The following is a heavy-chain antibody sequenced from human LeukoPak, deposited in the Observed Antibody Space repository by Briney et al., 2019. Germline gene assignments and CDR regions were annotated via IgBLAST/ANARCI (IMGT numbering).Heavy chain of an antibody. V-gene: IGHV4-38-2*02. CDR2: IYHSGST. Sequence: SETLSLACTVSGYSISSGYYWGWIRQPPGKGLEWIGSIYHSGSTYYNPSLKSRVTISVDTSKNQFSLKLSSVTAADTAVYYCARDLWLLGYDYWGQGTLVTV. CDR3: ARDLWLLGYDY. J-gene: IGHJ4*02. CDR1: GYSISSGYY. D-gene: IGHD3-9*01.